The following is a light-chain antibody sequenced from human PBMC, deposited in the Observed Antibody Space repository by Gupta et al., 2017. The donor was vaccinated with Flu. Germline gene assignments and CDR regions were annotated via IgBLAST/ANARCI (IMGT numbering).Light chain of an antibody. Sequence: DIQMTQSPSSLSASVGDRVTITCRASQDISSWLAWYHPKPGKAPKLLIYRSSSLQSGVPSRFSGSGYVTDFTLTIPRLQPEDFATYYCQHANSFPRTFGQGTKMEIK. V-gene: IGKV1D-12*01. J-gene: IGKJ2*01. CDR2: RSS. CDR3: QHANSFPRT. CDR1: QDISSW.